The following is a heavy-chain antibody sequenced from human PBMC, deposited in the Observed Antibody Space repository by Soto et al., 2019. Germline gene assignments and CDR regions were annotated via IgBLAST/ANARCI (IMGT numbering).Heavy chain of an antibody. Sequence: AGGSLRLSCAASGSTVSSKYMSWVRQAPGKGLEWISVIWSAGLIYYADSVRGRFTISRDISKNILYLEMTSLRADDTAVYYCAREAPMDVWGQGTTVTVSS. CDR3: AREAPMDV. CDR1: GSTVSSKY. CDR2: IWSAGLI. V-gene: IGHV3-53*01. J-gene: IGHJ6*02.